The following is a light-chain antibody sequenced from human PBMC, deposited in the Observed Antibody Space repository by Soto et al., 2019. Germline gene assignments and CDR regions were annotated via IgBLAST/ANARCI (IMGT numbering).Light chain of an antibody. CDR1: TSDVGAYDF. CDR2: EVS. V-gene: IGLV2-14*03. J-gene: IGLJ1*01. Sequence: ATSDVGAYDFVSWYQQHPDKAPKLMIYEVSNRPSGVSNRFSGSKSVNTATLTISGLQAEDEADYYSSSYTSSSTRVFGTGTKGTVL. CDR3: SSYTSSSTRV.